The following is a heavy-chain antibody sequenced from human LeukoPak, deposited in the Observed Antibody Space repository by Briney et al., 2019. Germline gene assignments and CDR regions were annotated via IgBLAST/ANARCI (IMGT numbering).Heavy chain of an antibody. V-gene: IGHV4-59*01. CDR2: IYYSGST. D-gene: IGHD3-10*01. Sequence: SETLSLTCTVSGGSISGYYWSWIRQPPGKGLEWIGYIYYSGSTNYNPSLKGRVTISLDTSKNQFSLKLSSVTAADTAVYYCARVLTYGSRTYYFDYWGQGTLVTVSS. J-gene: IGHJ4*02. CDR1: GGSISGYY. CDR3: ARVLTYGSRTYYFDY.